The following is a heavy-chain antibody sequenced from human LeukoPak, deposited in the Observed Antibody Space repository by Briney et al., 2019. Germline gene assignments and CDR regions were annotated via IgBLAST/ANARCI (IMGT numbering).Heavy chain of an antibody. CDR2: IWYGETGK. V-gene: IGHV3-33*08. CDR3: VQLPASVYAFDV. Sequence: GGSLRLSCAASGFTFSSYAMSWVRQAPGKGLEWVAVIWYGETGKYYADSVKGRATISRDNSKNMVYLQMDNLGPEDTAVYYCVQLPASVYAFDVWGQGTVVTVSS. J-gene: IGHJ3*01. D-gene: IGHD5/OR15-5a*01. CDR1: GFTFSSYA.